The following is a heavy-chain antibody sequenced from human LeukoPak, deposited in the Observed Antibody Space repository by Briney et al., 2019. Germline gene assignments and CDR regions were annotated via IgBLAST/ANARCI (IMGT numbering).Heavy chain of an antibody. CDR1: GFTVSSNY. CDR2: ISTSSSYI. V-gene: IGHV3-21*01. D-gene: IGHD1-26*01. Sequence: PGGSLRLSCAASGFTVSSNYMSWVRQAPGKGLEWVSSISTSSSYIDYADSAKGRFTISRDNAKNSLYLQMNSLRAEDTAVYYCAKDIRLGGSYDDAFDIWGQGTMVTVSS. CDR3: AKDIRLGGSYDDAFDI. J-gene: IGHJ3*02.